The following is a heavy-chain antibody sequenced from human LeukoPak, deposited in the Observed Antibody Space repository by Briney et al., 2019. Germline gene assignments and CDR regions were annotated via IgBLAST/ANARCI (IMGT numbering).Heavy chain of an antibody. CDR2: IHYSGNT. J-gene: IGHJ4*02. CDR3: ARHLVIDNGYIHY. V-gene: IGHV4-39*01. Sequence: SETLSLTCAVSGGSITNNHYYWGWIRQPPGKGLEWIGSIHYSGNTHYNASLRSRVTISADTSKNQFALELTSVTAADTAVYHCARHLVIDNGYIHYWGQGTLVTVSS. D-gene: IGHD2-8*01. CDR1: GGSITNNHYY.